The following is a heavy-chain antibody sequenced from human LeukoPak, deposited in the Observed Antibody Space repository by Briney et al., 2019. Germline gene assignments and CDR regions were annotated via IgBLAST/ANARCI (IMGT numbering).Heavy chain of an antibody. D-gene: IGHD3-16*01. Sequence: AGGSLRLSCAASGFTFSSYSMNWVRQAPGKGLEWVSYISSSSSTIYNADSVKGRFTISRDNAKNSLYLQMNSLRAEDTAVYYCAREMREGLWRYWGQGTLVTVSS. V-gene: IGHV3-48*04. CDR1: GFTFSSYS. J-gene: IGHJ4*02. CDR2: ISSSSSTI. CDR3: AREMREGLWRY.